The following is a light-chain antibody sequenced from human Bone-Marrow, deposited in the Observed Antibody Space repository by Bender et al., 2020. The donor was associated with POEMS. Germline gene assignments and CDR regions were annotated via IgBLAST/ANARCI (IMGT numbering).Light chain of an antibody. V-gene: IGLV1-40*01. CDR1: SSNFGAGFS. CDR3: SSYGGPNTLL. Sequence: QSMLTQPPSVSGAPGQRVSISCTGSSSNFGAGFSVHWYQQVPGTAPKLLISGNNNRPLGVPGRFSGSKSGTSASLAITGLQAEDEADYYCSSYGGPNTLLFGGGTKLTVL. CDR2: GNN. J-gene: IGLJ2*01.